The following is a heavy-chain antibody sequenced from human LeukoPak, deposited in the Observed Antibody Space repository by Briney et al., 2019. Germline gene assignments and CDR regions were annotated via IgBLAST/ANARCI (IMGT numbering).Heavy chain of an antibody. CDR1: GFTFSSYW. CDR3: ARDDTGIAAANDY. V-gene: IGHV3-7*01. CDR2: IKQDGSEK. Sequence: GGSLRLSCAASGFTFSSYWMSWVRQAPGKGLEWVANIKQDGSEKYYVDSVKGRFTISRDNAKNSLYLQMNSLRAEDTAVYYCARDDTGIAAANDYWGQGTLVTVSS. J-gene: IGHJ4*02. D-gene: IGHD6-13*01.